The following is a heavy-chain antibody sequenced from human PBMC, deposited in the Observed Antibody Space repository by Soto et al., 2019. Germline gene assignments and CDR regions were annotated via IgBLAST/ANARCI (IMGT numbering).Heavy chain of an antibody. J-gene: IGHJ5*02. CDR1: GGSISSYY. Sequence: SETLSLTCTVSGGSISSYYWSWIRQPPGKGLEWIGYIYYSGSTKYNPSLKSRVTISVDTSKNQFSLKLRSVTAADTAVYYCARHFADILTGTPLGRFDPWGQGTLVTVSS. CDR3: ARHFADILTGTPLGRFDP. D-gene: IGHD3-9*01. V-gene: IGHV4-59*08. CDR2: IYYSGST.